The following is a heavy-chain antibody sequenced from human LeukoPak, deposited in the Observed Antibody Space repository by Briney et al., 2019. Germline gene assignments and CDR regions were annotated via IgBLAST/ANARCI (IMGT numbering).Heavy chain of an antibody. CDR3: ARHDSTISGEFDY. V-gene: IGHV4-61*08. D-gene: IGHD3-3*01. CDR2: IYYSGST. Sequence: SETLSLTCTVSGGSISSGGYYWSWIRQPPGKGLEWIGYIYYSGSTNYNPSLKSRVTISVDTSKNQFSLKLSSVTAADTAVYYCARHDSTISGEFDYWGQGTLVTVSS. J-gene: IGHJ4*02. CDR1: GGSISSGGYY.